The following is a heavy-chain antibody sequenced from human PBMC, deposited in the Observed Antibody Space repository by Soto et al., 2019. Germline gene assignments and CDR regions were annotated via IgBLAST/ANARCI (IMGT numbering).Heavy chain of an antibody. CDR3: MTWLGAAEESALGDC. J-gene: IGHJ4*02. Sequence: EGQLVESGGGLVKPGGSLRLSCAASGFTVSSAWMTWVRQAPGKGLEWIGHIKSIPHGGTTDYNSPVKDRFTISRDDSTNPAFLHMSRLRPDDTAVYYCMTWLGAAEESALGDCWGRGTLVTVSS. D-gene: IGHD2-15*01. V-gene: IGHV3-15*01. CDR1: GFTVSSAW. CDR2: IKSIPHGGTT.